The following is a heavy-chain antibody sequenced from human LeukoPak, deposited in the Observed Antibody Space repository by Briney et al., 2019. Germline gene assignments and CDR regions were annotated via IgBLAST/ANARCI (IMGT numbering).Heavy chain of an antibody. CDR3: ARVYYSSSYDYWYFDL. D-gene: IGHD6-13*01. V-gene: IGHV4-61*05. CDR1: GGSISSSSYY. Sequence: SQTLSLTCTVSGGSISSSSYYWGWIRQPPGKGLEWIGYIYYSGSTNYNPSLKSRVTISVDTSKNQFSLKLSSVTAADTAVYYCARVYYSSSYDYWYFDLWGRGTLVTVSS. CDR2: IYYSGST. J-gene: IGHJ2*01.